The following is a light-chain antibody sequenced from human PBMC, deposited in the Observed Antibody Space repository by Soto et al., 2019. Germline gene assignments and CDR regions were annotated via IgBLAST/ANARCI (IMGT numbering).Light chain of an antibody. J-gene: IGKJ1*01. CDR2: DAS. CDR3: QQYNSYWT. V-gene: IGKV1-5*01. CDR1: QSISTW. Sequence: DIQMTQSPSTVSASVGDAVTITCRASQSISTWLAWYQQKPGKAPNLLIYDASTLESGGPSGFSGSGSGTEFTLTISSLHPDDSATYYCQQYNSYWTFGQGTKADIK.